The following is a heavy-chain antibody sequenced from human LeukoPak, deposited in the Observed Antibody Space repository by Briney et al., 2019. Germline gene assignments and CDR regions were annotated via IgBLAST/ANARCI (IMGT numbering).Heavy chain of an antibody. CDR3: ARQKSPYDFWSGPYYPSHEYYYMDV. V-gene: IGHV6-1*01. Sequence: SQTLSLTCAISGDSVSSNSAAWNWIRQSPSRGLEWLGRTYYRSKWYNDYAVSVKSRITINPDTSKNQFSLQLNSVTPEDTAVYYCARQKSPYDFWSGPYYPSHEYYYMDVWGKGTTVTVSS. J-gene: IGHJ6*03. CDR1: GDSVSSNSAA. CDR2: TYYRSKWYN. D-gene: IGHD3-3*01.